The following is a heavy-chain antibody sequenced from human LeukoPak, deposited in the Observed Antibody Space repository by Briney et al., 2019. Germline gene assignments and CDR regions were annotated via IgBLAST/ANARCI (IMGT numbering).Heavy chain of an antibody. CDR2: IYYSGNT. J-gene: IGHJ2*01. D-gene: IGHD3-10*01. V-gene: IGHV4-31*02. Sequence: WIGYIYYSGNTYYNPSLKSRVTISVDTSKNQFSLKLSSVTAADTAVYYCARHYMVPWYFDLWGRGTLVTVSS. CDR3: ARHYMVPWYFDL.